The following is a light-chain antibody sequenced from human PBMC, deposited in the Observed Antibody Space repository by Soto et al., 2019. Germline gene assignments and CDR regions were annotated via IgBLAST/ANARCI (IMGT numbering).Light chain of an antibody. Sequence: EIVLTQSPGTLSLSPGERATLSCRANQTINNNYFAWYQQKHGQAPRLLLYGASSRATGIPVRFSGSGSGTDFTLTITRLEPEDFAVHYCHQYGSSVLTFGGGTTVEVK. CDR3: HQYGSSVLT. V-gene: IGKV3-20*01. CDR1: QTINNNY. J-gene: IGKJ4*01. CDR2: GAS.